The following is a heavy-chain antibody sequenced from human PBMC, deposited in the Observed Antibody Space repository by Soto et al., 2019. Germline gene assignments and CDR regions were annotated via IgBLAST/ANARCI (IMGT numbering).Heavy chain of an antibody. J-gene: IGHJ4*02. V-gene: IGHV1-69*01. D-gene: IGHD2-2*01. Sequence: QVQLMQSGAEVTKPGSSVKVSCKASGGPFNTFGISWVRQAPGQGLEWMGGIIPKYGTTNYARRFQGRVTITADESTTTAYLELSSLRHDDTAIYYCARTRQRRPVFYADYWGQGTPISVTS. CDR3: ARTRQRRPVFYADY. CDR2: IIPKYGTT. CDR1: GGPFNTFG.